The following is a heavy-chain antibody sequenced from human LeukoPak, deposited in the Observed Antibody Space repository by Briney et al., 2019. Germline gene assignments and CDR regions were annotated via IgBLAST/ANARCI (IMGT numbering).Heavy chain of an antibody. CDR3: ASNRGYDFWSGYYSSLFDY. Sequence: PSETLSLTCTVSGGSISSSSYYWGWLRQPPGKGLEWIGSIYYSGSTYYNPSLKSRVTISVDTSKNQFSLKLSSVTAADTAVHYCASNRGYDFWSGYYSSLFDYWGQGTLVTVSS. D-gene: IGHD3-3*01. CDR2: IYYSGST. J-gene: IGHJ4*02. V-gene: IGHV4-39*01. CDR1: GGSISSSSYY.